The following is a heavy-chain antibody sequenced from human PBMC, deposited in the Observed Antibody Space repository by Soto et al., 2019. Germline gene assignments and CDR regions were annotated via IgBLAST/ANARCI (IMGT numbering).Heavy chain of an antibody. CDR2: IYWDDDK. V-gene: IGHV2-5*02. D-gene: IGHD3-22*01. CDR1: GFSLSTSGVG. CDR3: ARRPMIVFVSWFDP. Sequence: QITLKESGPPLVKPTQTLTLTCTFSGFSLSTSGVGVGWIRQPPGKALEWLALIYWDDDKRYSPSLKSRLTITKDTSKNQVVLTMTNMDPVDTATYYCARRPMIVFVSWFDPWGQGTLVTVSS. J-gene: IGHJ5*02.